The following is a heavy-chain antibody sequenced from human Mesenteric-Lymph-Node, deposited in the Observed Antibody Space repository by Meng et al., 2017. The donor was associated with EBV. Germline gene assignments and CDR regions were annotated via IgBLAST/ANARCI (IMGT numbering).Heavy chain of an antibody. V-gene: IGHV1-2*06. CDR1: GYSFTGYH. D-gene: IGHD4-17*01. CDR2: INPDSGGT. CDR3: ARLTTVTPNWFDP. Sequence: VQLVQSGPEAKKPGASVKVSCKASGYSFTGYHMHWVRQAPGQGLEWMGRINPDSGGTNYAQKFQGRVTMTRDTSISTAYMELSGLRSDDTAVYYCARLTTVTPNWFDPWGQGTLVTVSS. J-gene: IGHJ5*02.